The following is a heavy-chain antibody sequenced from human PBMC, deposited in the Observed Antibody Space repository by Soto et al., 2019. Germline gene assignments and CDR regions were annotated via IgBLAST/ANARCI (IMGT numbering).Heavy chain of an antibody. CDR2: IYSGGST. Sequence: EEQLVESGGDLVQPGGSLRVSCAASGFTVSNNYMSWVRQAPGKGLEWVSLIYSGGSTYYADSVKGRFTISRDSSKNTLYLQMNSLRAEDTAMYYCAAYSHQGYWGQGTLVTVSS. V-gene: IGHV3-66*01. J-gene: IGHJ4*02. CDR1: GFTVSNNY. CDR3: AAYSHQGY. D-gene: IGHD3-16*01.